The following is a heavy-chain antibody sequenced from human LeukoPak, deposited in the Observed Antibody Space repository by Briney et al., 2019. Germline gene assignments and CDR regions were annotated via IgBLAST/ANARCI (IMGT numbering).Heavy chain of an antibody. J-gene: IGHJ6*04. CDR3: AELGITMIGGV. D-gene: IGHD3-10*02. V-gene: IGHV3-7*01. CDR2: IKDDGSNI. CDR1: GFSFSLYW. Sequence: PGGSLRLSCAASGFSFSLYWMSWVRQTPGKGLEWVANIKDDGSNIYYVDSVKGRFTISRDNAKNSLYLQMNSLRAEDTAVYYCAELGITMIGGVWGKGTTVTISS.